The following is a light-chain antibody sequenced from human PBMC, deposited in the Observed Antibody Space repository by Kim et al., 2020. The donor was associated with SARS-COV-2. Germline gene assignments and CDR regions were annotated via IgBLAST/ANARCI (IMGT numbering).Light chain of an antibody. J-gene: IGLJ2*01. CDR1: KLGDKY. CDR3: QAWDSSTVV. CDR2: QDS. Sequence: SGSPEQTASITCSGDKLGDKYACWYQQKPGQSPVLVIYQDSKRPSGIPERFSGSNSGNTATLTISGTQAMDEADYYCQAWDSSTVVFGGGTQLTVL. V-gene: IGLV3-1*01.